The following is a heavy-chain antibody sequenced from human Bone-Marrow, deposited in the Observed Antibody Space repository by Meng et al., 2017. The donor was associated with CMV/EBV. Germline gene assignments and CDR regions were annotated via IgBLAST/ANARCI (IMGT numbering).Heavy chain of an antibody. CDR2: MNPNSGNT. Sequence: ASVKVSCKASGYTFTGYYMHWVRQAPGQGLEWMGWMNPNSGNTGYAQKFQGRVTITRNTSISTAYMELSSLRSEDTAVYYCARAPSGWGAGFDYWGQGTLVTVSS. J-gene: IGHJ4*02. CDR3: ARAPSGWGAGFDY. D-gene: IGHD1-26*01. V-gene: IGHV1-8*03. CDR1: GYTFTGYY.